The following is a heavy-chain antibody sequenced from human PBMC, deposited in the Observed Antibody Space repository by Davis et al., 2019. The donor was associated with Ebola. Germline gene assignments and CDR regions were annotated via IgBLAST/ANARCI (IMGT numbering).Heavy chain of an antibody. J-gene: IGHJ6*04. Sequence: ASVKVSCKASGYTFTSYGISWVRQAPGQGLEWMGWMNSNSGNTGYAQKFQGRVTMTRDTSTSTVYMELSSLRSEDTAVYYCAADQAVGGYGMDVWGKGTTVTVSS. V-gene: IGHV1-8*02. D-gene: IGHD1-26*01. CDR1: GYTFTSYG. CDR2: MNSNSGNT. CDR3: AADQAVGGYGMDV.